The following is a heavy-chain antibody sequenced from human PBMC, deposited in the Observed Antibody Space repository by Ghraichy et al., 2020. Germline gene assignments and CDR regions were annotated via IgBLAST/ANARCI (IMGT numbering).Heavy chain of an antibody. D-gene: IGHD4-17*01. CDR3: ARDQTTVTPYYMDV. V-gene: IGHV4-39*07. J-gene: IGHJ6*03. Sequence: SETLSLTCTVSGGSISSSSYYWGWIRQPPGKGLEWIGSIYYSGSTYYNPSLKSRVTISVDTSKNQFSLKLSSVTAADTAVYYCARDQTTVTPYYMDVWGKGTTVTVSS. CDR2: IYYSGST. CDR1: GGSISSSSYY.